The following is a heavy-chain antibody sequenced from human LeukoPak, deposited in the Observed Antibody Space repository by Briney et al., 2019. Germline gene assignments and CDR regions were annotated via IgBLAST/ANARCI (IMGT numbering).Heavy chain of an antibody. V-gene: IGHV4-30-4*01. Sequence: TSQTLSLTCTVSGGSISSGDYYWSWIRQPPGKGLEWIGYIYYSGSTYYNPSLKSRVTISVDTSKNQFSLKLSSVTAAGTAVYYCARDTGYSGSWFDPWGQGTLVTVSS. CDR1: GGSISSGDYY. CDR2: IYYSGST. D-gene: IGHD5-12*01. CDR3: ARDTGYSGSWFDP. J-gene: IGHJ5*02.